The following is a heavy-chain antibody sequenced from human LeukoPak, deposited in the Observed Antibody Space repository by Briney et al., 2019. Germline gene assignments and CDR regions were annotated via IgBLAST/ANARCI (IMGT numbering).Heavy chain of an antibody. CDR1: GFTFSSYA. D-gene: IGHD2-15*01. J-gene: IGHJ4*02. CDR2: ISGSGGST. CDR3: AKDLAVVAATRSNTARSWDY. Sequence: GGSLRLSCAASGFTFSSYAMSWVRQAPGKGLEWVSAISGSGGSTYYADSVKGRFTISRDNSKNTLYLQMNSLRAEDTAVYYCAKDLAVVAATRSNTARSWDYWGQGTLVTVSS. V-gene: IGHV3-23*01.